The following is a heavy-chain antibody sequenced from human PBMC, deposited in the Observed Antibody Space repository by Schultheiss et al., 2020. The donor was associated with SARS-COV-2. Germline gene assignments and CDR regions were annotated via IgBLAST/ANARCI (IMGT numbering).Heavy chain of an antibody. D-gene: IGHD3-16*01. Sequence: GGSLRLSCAASGFTFSTYWMHWVRQAPGKGLVWVSRINFDGSSTTYADSVKGRFTISRDNAKNTLYLLMNSLRAEDRAVYYCARGKDYDYVWGRYGHYYGMDVWGQGTTVTVSS. CDR2: INFDGSST. CDR1: GFTFSTYW. CDR3: ARGKDYDYVWGRYGHYYGMDV. V-gene: IGHV3-74*01. J-gene: IGHJ6*02.